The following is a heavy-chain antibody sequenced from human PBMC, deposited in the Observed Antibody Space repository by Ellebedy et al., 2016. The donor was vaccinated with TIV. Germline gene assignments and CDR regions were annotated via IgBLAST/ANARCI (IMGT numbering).Heavy chain of an antibody. CDR1: GSTFSSSA. J-gene: IGHJ4*02. Sequence: PGGSLRLSCAVSGSTFSSSAMSWVRQAPGKGLEWVSSISVSGGSTYYADSVKGRFTISRDNSNNTLYLQMNSLRAEDTAIYYCAKGVLVWSIFDYWGQGTPVTVSS. CDR3: AKGVLVWSIFDY. D-gene: IGHD2-8*02. CDR2: ISVSGGST. V-gene: IGHV3-23*01.